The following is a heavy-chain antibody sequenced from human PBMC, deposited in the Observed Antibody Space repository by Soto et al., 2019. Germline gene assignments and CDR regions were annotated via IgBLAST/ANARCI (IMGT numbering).Heavy chain of an antibody. CDR1: GFTFSSYA. CDR2: ISYDGSNK. J-gene: IGHJ6*02. V-gene: IGHV3-30-3*01. CDR3: ARDQGGTTLYYYGMDV. D-gene: IGHD1-7*01. Sequence: QVQLVESGGGVVQPGRSLRLSCAASGFTFSSYAMHWVRHAPGKGLEWVAIISYDGSNKYYADSVKGRFTISRDNSKNTLELQMNSLRAEDTAVYYCARDQGGTTLYYYGMDVWGQGTTVTVSS.